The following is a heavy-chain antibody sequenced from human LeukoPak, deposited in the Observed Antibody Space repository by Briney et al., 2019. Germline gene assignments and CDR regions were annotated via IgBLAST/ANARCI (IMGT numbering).Heavy chain of an antibody. D-gene: IGHD6-19*01. CDR1: GFTFSSYG. CDR3: AKDRNRGWYFDY. V-gene: IGHV3-30*02. J-gene: IGHJ4*02. CDR2: IRYDGSNK. Sequence: GGSLRLSCAASGFTFSSYGMHWVRQAPGEGLEWVAFIRYDGSNKYYADSVKGRFTISRDNSKNTLYLQMNSLRAEDTAVYYCAKDRNRGWYFDYWGQGTLVTVSS.